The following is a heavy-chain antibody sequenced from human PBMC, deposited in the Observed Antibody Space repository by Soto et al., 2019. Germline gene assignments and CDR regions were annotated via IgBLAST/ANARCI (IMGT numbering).Heavy chain of an antibody. J-gene: IGHJ3*02. CDR1: GFSLSTSGVR. CDR2: IDWDDDR. CDR3: ARVKSAGGHLDAFDI. Sequence: SGPTLVNPTQTLTLTCTFSGFSLSTSGVRVAWIRQPPGKALEWLARIDWDDDRFYSTSLKTRLTISKDTSKNQVVLTMTNMDPVDTATYFCARVKSAGGHLDAFDIWGQGTVVTVS. D-gene: IGHD2-8*02. V-gene: IGHV2-70*04.